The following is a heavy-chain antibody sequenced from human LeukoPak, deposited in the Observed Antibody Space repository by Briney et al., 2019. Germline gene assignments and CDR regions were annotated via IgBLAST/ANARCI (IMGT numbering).Heavy chain of an antibody. D-gene: IGHD3-10*01. CDR1: GGTFSSYA. CDR3: AKPWFGEFPSDYYGMDV. J-gene: IGHJ6*02. CDR2: IIPILGIA. Sequence: SVKVSCKASGGTFSSYAISWVRQAPGQGLEWMGRIIPILGIANYAQKFQVRVTITADKSTSTAYMELSSLRSEDTAVYYCAKPWFGEFPSDYYGMDVWGQGTTVTVSS. V-gene: IGHV1-69*04.